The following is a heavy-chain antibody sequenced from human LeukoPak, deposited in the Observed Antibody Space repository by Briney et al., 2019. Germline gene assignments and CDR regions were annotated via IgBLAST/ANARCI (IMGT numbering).Heavy chain of an antibody. D-gene: IGHD1-26*01. CDR1: GYSISSGYY. J-gene: IGHJ5*02. Sequence: PSETLSLTCAVSGYSISSGYYWGWIRPPPGKGLEWIGSNYHSGSTYYNPSLKSRVTISVDTSKNQFSLKLSSVTAADTAVYYCARAQVGATDWFDPWGQGTLVTVSS. CDR3: ARAQVGATDWFDP. CDR2: NYHSGST. V-gene: IGHV4-38-2*01.